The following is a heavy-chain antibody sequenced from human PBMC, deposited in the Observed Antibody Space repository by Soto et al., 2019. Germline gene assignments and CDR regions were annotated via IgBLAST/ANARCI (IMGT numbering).Heavy chain of an antibody. CDR3: AKDQVEDRIAVAKPFDY. D-gene: IGHD6-19*01. J-gene: IGHJ4*02. V-gene: IGHV3-23*01. CDR1: GFTFSSYA. CDR2: ISGSGGST. Sequence: PGGSLRLSCAASGFTFSSYAMSWVRQAPGKGLEWVSAISGSGGSTYYADSVKGRFTIPRDNSKNTLYLQMNSLRAEDTAVYYCAKDQVEDRIAVAKPFDYWGQGTLVTVSS.